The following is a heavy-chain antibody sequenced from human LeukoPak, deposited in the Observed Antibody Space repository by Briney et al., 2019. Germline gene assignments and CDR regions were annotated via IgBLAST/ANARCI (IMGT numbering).Heavy chain of an antibody. CDR3: ARASGDSSGYYYGAPGWFDP. CDR2: ISYSGST. CDR1: AGSINSYY. V-gene: IGHV4-59*01. J-gene: IGHJ5*02. Sequence: SETLSLTCTVSAGSINSYYWSWIRQPPGKGLEWIGYISYSGSTNYNPSLKSRVTISVDTSKNQFSLTLSSVTAADTAVYCCARASGDSSGYYYGAPGWFDPWGQGTLVTVSS. D-gene: IGHD3-22*01.